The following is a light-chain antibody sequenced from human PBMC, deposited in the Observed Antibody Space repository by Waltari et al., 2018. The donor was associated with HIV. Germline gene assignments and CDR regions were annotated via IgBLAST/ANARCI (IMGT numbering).Light chain of an antibody. CDR2: EAS. Sequence: DIQMTQSPSTLSAAVGDRVTITCRASQSVNNWLAWYQQKPGKAPTLLIYEASSLQSGVPSRFSDSGSGTEFTLTISSLQPDDLGNYFCQEYNTYSRTFGQGTTVEIK. V-gene: IGKV1-5*03. CDR3: QEYNTYSRT. J-gene: IGKJ1*01. CDR1: QSVNNW.